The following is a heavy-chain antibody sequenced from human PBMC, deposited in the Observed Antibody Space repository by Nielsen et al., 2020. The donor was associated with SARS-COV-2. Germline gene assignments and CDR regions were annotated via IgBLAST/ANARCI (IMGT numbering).Heavy chain of an antibody. J-gene: IGHJ6*02. CDR1: GYTFTSYA. CDR3: ARDRVAPADLDYGAPMRSYYYGMDV. D-gene: IGHD4-17*01. V-gene: IGHV7-4-1*02. CDR2: INTNTGNP. Sequence: ASVKVSCKASGYTFTSYAMNWVRQAPGQGLEWMGWINTNTGNPTYAQGFTGRFVFSLDTSVSTAYLQISSLKAEDTAVYYCARDRVAPADLDYGAPMRSYYYGMDVWGQGTTVTVSS.